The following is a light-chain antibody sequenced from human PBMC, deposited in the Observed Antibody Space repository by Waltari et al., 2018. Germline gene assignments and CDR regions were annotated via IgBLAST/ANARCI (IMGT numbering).Light chain of an antibody. CDR1: SSDVGGYDY. CDR3: SSYAGSNRVI. J-gene: IGLJ2*01. CDR2: EIN. Sequence: QSALTQPPSASGSPGQSVTISCPGTSSDVGGYDYLSWYQHHPGKAPTLMFYEINNRPSGVPNRFSGSRSGNTASLTVSGLRPEDEADYYCSSYAGSNRVIFGGGTKLTVL. V-gene: IGLV2-8*01.